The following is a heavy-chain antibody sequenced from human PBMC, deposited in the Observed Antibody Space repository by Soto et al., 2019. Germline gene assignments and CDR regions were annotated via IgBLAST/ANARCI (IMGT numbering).Heavy chain of an antibody. CDR2: IYPGDSDT. J-gene: IGHJ5*02. Sequence: PGESLKISCVGSGYSFTSNWIGWVRQMPGKGLEWMGIIYPGDSDTRYSPSFQGQVTISADKSINTAYLQWSSLRASDTAMYYCMRQLGVDADNWLHPWGQGTLVTVSS. V-gene: IGHV5-51*01. CDR1: GYSFTSNW. CDR3: MRQLGVDADNWLHP. D-gene: IGHD2-8*01.